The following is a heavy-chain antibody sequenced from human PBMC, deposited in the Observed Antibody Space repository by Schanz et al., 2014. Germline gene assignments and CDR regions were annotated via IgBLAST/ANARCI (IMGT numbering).Heavy chain of an antibody. D-gene: IGHD6-13*01. V-gene: IGHV3-23*04. CDR2: ISGSGGST. Sequence: EVQLVESGGGLVQPGGSLRLSCAASGFTFSSYAMSWVRQAPGKGLEWVSGISGSGGSTYYADSVKDRFTISRDNAKNSLYLQMNSLRAEDTAVYYCAREQIMAAAGLVDYWGHGTLVTVSS. CDR1: GFTFSSYA. CDR3: AREQIMAAAGLVDY. J-gene: IGHJ4*01.